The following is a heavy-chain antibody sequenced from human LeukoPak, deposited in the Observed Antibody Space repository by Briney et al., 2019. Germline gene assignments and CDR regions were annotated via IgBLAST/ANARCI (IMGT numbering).Heavy chain of an antibody. CDR3: ARLAQPRWLQSGSDY. CDR2: IYPGDSDT. J-gene: IGHJ4*02. D-gene: IGHD5-24*01. CDR1: GYSFTGYW. Sequence: GESLKISCKGSGYSFTGYWIGWVRQLPGKGLEWMGIIYPGDSDTRYSPSFQGQVAVSADKSISTAYLQWSSLKASDTAMYYCARLAQPRWLQSGSDYWGQGTLVTVSS. V-gene: IGHV5-51*01.